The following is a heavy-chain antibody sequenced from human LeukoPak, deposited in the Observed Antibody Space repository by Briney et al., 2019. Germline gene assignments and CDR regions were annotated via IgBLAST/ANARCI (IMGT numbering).Heavy chain of an antibody. V-gene: IGHV3-15*01. J-gene: IGHJ4*02. Sequence: GGSLRLSCAASGFTFNNAWMSWVRQAPGKGLEWVGRIKSKADGGTTDYAAPVKGRFTISRDDSKNTLHLQMNSLKTEDTAVYYCTTERVVRGVIIPMGVYWGQGTLVTVSS. CDR3: TTERVVRGVIIPMGVY. CDR2: IKSKADGGTT. CDR1: GFTFNNAW. D-gene: IGHD3-10*01.